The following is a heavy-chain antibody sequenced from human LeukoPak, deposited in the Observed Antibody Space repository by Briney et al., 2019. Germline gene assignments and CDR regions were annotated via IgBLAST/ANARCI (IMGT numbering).Heavy chain of an antibody. D-gene: IGHD3-9*01. Sequence: SETLSLTCAVYGGSFSGYYWSWIRQPPGKGLEWIGEINHSGSTNYNPSLKSRVTMSVDTSKNQFSLKLSSVTAADTAVYYCARATSYYDILTGYRELHNWGQGTMVTVSS. CDR2: INHSGST. J-gene: IGHJ3*01. V-gene: IGHV4-34*01. CDR1: GGSFSGYY. CDR3: ARATSYYDILTGYRELHN.